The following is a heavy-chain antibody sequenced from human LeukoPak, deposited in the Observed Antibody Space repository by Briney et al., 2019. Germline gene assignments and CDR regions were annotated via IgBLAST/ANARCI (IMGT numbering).Heavy chain of an antibody. CDR3: ARDHLQSGYDHDY. V-gene: IGHV1-18*01. J-gene: IGHJ4*02. Sequence: ASVKVSCKTSGYTFNTYGISWVRQAPGQGLEWMGWVSGYNADTQYAQSLQGRVTMTADTSTSTAYMELRSLRSDDTAVYYCARDHLQSGYDHDYWGQGTLVTVSS. D-gene: IGHD5-12*01. CDR2: VSGYNADT. CDR1: GYTFNTYG.